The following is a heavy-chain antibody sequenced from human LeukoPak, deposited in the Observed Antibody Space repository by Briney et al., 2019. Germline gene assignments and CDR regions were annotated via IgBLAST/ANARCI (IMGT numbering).Heavy chain of an antibody. CDR1: GFTFSNAW. CDR2: IKSKTDGGTT. D-gene: IGHD3-22*01. J-gene: IGHJ4*02. V-gene: IGHV3-15*01. CDR3: TTLPYYYDSSGYSFIYY. Sequence: PGGSLRLPCAASGFTFSNAWMSWVRQAPGKGLEWVDRIKSKTDGGTTDYAAPVKGRFTISRDDSKNTLYLQMNSLKTEDTAVYYCTTLPYYYDSSGYSFIYYWGQGTLVTVSS.